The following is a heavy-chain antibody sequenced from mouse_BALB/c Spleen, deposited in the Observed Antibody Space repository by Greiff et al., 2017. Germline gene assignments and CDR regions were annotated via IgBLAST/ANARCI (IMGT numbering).Heavy chain of an antibody. V-gene: IGHV5-17*02. D-gene: IGHD2-4*01. CDR3: ARWGLNYAMDY. Sequence: DVMLVESGGGLVQPGGSRKLSCAASGFTFSSFGMHWVRQAPEKGLEWVAYISSGSSTIYYADTVKGRFTISRDNPKNTLFLQMTSLRSEDTAMYYCARWGLNYAMDYWGQGTSVTVSS. CDR2: ISSGSSTI. J-gene: IGHJ4*01. CDR1: GFTFSSFG.